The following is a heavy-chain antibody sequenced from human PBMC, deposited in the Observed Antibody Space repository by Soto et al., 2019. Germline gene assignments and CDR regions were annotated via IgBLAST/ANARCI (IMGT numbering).Heavy chain of an antibody. CDR3: ARVSGDDYGFAQAGYGMDV. CDR1: GFTFSSYW. J-gene: IGHJ6*02. Sequence: GGSLRLSCAASGFTFSSYWMHWVRQAPGKGLVWVSRINSDGSSTSYADSVKGRFTISRDNARNTLYLQMNSLRAEDTAVYSCARVSGDDYGFAQAGYGMDVWGQGTTVTVSS. V-gene: IGHV3-74*01. D-gene: IGHD3-16*01. CDR2: INSDGSST.